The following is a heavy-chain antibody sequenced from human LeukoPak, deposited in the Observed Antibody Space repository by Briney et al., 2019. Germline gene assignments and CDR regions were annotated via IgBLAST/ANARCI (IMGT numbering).Heavy chain of an antibody. J-gene: IGHJ4*02. V-gene: IGHV3-7*01. CDR3: AREIDGSSDY. D-gene: IGHD3-10*01. Sequence: GSLRLSCAASGFTFSSYWMSWVRRPPGKGLEWLANIKQDGSEKYYVDSAKGRFTISRDNAKNSLYLQMNSLRAEDTAVYYCAREIDGSSDYWGQGTLVTVSS. CDR1: GFTFSSYW. CDR2: IKQDGSEK.